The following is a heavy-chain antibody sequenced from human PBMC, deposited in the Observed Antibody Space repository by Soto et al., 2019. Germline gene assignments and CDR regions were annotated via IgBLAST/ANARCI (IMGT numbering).Heavy chain of an antibody. J-gene: IGHJ4*02. V-gene: IGHV3-23*01. D-gene: IGHD5-12*01. CDR2: ISGSGDRT. CDR3: ATTKGYIDPFDL. Sequence: QPGGSLRLSCAASGFIFSNYGMSWVRQAPGKGLEWVSSISGSGDRTHNADSVRGRFTISRDDSRNTLNLQMNSLRAEDTAIYFCATTKGYIDPFDLWGQGTLVTVSS. CDR1: GFIFSNYG.